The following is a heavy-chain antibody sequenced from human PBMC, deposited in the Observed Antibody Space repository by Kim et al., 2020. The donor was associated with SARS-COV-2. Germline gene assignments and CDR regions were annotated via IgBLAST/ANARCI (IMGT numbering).Heavy chain of an antibody. Sequence: GGSLRLSCAASGFTFSDYYMSWIRQAPGKGLEWVSYISSSGSTIYYADSVKGRFTISRDNAKNSLYLQMNSLRAEDTAVYYCARDRFSWFGELLHREAFDIWGQGTMVTVSS. D-gene: IGHD3-10*01. V-gene: IGHV3-11*01. CDR1: GFTFSDYY. CDR2: ISSSGSTI. J-gene: IGHJ3*02. CDR3: ARDRFSWFGELLHREAFDI.